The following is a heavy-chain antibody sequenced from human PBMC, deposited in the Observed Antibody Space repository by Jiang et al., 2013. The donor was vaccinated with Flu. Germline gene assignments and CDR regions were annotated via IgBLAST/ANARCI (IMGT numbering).Heavy chain of an antibody. CDR2: VHHPGGST. CDR1: GDSFSGFS. J-gene: IGHJ3*02. Sequence: LLKPSETLSLTCAVYGDSFSGFSWSWIRQSPMKGLEWIGQVHHPGGSTDYNPSLKSRVTISVDTSKNQFSLKLSSVTAADTAVYYCARAERRHHYGSGSLTGAFDIWGQGTMVTVSS. D-gene: IGHD3-10*01. CDR3: ARAERRHHYGSGSLTGAFDI. V-gene: IGHV4-34*01.